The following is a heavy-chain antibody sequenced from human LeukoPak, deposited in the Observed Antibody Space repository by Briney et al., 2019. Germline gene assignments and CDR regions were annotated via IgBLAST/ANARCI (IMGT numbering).Heavy chain of an antibody. CDR1: GGSFSGYY. J-gene: IGHJ4*02. D-gene: IGHD3-22*01. CDR3: ARVKRITMIVVVTKEYYFDY. CDR2: INHSGST. V-gene: IGHV4-34*01. Sequence: SETLPLTCAVYGGSFSGYYWSWIRQPPGKGLEWIGEINHSGSTNYNPSLKSRVTISVDTSKNQFSLKLSSVTAADTAVYYCARVKRITMIVVVTKEYYFDYWGQGTLVTVS.